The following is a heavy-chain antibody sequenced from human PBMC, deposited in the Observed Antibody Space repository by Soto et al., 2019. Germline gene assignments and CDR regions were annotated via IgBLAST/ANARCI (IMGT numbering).Heavy chain of an antibody. V-gene: IGHV4-31*03. D-gene: IGHD1-20*01. J-gene: IGHJ6*02. CDR2: IYYSGST. CDR3: ARDRPPEAGMTQAYYGMDV. Sequence: QVQLQESGPGLVKPSQTLSLTCTVSGGSISSGGYYWSWIRQHPGKVLEWIGYIYYSGSTYYNPSLKSRVTISVDTSKNQFSLKLSSVTAADTAVYYCARDRPPEAGMTQAYYGMDVWGQGTTVTVSS. CDR1: GGSISSGGYY.